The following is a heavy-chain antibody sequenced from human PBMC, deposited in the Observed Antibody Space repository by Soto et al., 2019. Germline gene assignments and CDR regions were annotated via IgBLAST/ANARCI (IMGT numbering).Heavy chain of an antibody. J-gene: IGHJ4*02. Sequence: ASVKVSCKASGYTFTSYYMHWVRQAPGQGLEWMGIINPSGGSTSYAQKFQGRVTMTRDTSTSTVYMELSSLRSEDTAVYYCARDVSIEYSSSSEWYYFDYWGQGTLVTVSS. D-gene: IGHD6-6*01. V-gene: IGHV1-46*01. CDR3: ARDVSIEYSSSSEWYYFDY. CDR1: GYTFTSYY. CDR2: INPSGGST.